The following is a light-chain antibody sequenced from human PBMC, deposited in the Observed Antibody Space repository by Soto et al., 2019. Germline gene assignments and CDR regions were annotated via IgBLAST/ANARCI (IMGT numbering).Light chain of an antibody. J-gene: IGKJ5*01. V-gene: IGKV3-20*01. Sequence: EIVLTQSPGTLSLSPGERATLSCRASQSVSSSYLAWYQQKPGQAPRLLIYGASSRATGVPDRFSGSGSGTNSTPTFSRLEPEDFAVYYCQQYGSSPSITFGQGTRLEI. CDR1: QSVSSSY. CDR3: QQYGSSPSIT. CDR2: GAS.